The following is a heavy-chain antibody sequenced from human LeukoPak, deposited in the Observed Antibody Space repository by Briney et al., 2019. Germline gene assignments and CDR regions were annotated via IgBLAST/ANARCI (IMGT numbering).Heavy chain of an antibody. Sequence: PSETLSLTCTVSGGSISSYYWSWIRQPPGKGLEGIVYIYYSPTPTYHPSLKSRLTISVDPSKNHFSLKLSSVTAADTAVYYCARLAYSSGWYDFDYWGQGTLVTVSS. CDR3: ARLAYSSGWYDFDY. D-gene: IGHD6-19*01. V-gene: IGHV4-59*08. CDR1: GGSISSYY. CDR2: IYYSPTP. J-gene: IGHJ4*02.